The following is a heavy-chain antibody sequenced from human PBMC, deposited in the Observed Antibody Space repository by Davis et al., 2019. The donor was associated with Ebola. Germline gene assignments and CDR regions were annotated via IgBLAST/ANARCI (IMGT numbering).Heavy chain of an antibody. CDR1: GGTFSSYA. CDR2: IIPILGIA. V-gene: IGHV1-69*04. CDR3: ARRPHRGWYNY. J-gene: IGHJ4*02. D-gene: IGHD6-19*01. Sequence: AASVKVSCKASGGTFSSYAISWVRQAPGQGLEWMGRIIPILGIANYAQKLQGRVTMTTDTSTSTAYMELRSLRSDDTAVYYCARRPHRGWYNYWGQGTLVTVSS.